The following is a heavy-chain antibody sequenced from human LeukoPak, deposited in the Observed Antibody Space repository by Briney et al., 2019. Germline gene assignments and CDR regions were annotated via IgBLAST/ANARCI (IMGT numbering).Heavy chain of an antibody. V-gene: IGHV3-9*01. CDR1: GFTFDDYA. CDR3: AKATTSSGYTLDYFDY. J-gene: IGHJ4*02. Sequence: GRSLRLSCAASGFTFDDYAMHWVRQAPGKGLEWVSGISWNSDSIGYADSVKGRFTISRDNAKNSLYLQMNSLRAEDTALYYCAKATTSSGYTLDYFDYWGQGTLVTVSS. CDR2: ISWNSDSI. D-gene: IGHD3-22*01.